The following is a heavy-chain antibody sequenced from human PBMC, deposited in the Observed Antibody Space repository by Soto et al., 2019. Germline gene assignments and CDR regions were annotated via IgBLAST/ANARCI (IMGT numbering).Heavy chain of an antibody. J-gene: IGHJ5*02. V-gene: IGHV4-34*01. Sequence: SDTLSLTCAVYGGSFSGYYWSWIRQPPGKGLEWIGEINHSGSTNYNPSLKSRVTISVDTSKNQFSLKLSSVTAADTAVYYCARARVLVVRGAAPAAWFDPWRQGTLVTVSS. CDR3: ARARVLVVRGAAPAAWFDP. CDR1: GGSFSGYY. D-gene: IGHD3-10*01. CDR2: INHSGST.